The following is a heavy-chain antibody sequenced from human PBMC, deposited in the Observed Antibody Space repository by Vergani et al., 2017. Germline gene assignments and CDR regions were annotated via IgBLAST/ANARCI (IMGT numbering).Heavy chain of an antibody. Sequence: QLQLQESGPGLVKPSETLSLTCTVSGGSISSSSYYWGWLRQPPGKGLEWIVSIYYSGSTYYNPSLKSRVTISVDTSKNQFSLKLSSVTAADTAVYYCARPHDDNSGYYAPNAFDIWGQGTMVTVSS. CDR1: GGSISSSSYY. CDR2: IYYSGST. J-gene: IGHJ3*02. D-gene: IGHD3-22*01. CDR3: ARPHDDNSGYYAPNAFDI. V-gene: IGHV4-39*01.